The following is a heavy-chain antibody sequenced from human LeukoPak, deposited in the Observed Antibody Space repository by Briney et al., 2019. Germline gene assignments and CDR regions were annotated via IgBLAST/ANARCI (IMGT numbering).Heavy chain of an antibody. D-gene: IGHD6-13*01. J-gene: IGHJ4*02. CDR1: GYTFNTYE. Sequence: ASVKVSCKASGYTFNTYEIAWVRQAPGQGLEWMGWINTYNGNTNYAQKVRGRVTMTTDTSTSTAYMELRSLRSDDTAVYYCAREIAAAGGVDYWGQGTLVTVSS. CDR2: INTYNGNT. CDR3: AREIAAAGGVDY. V-gene: IGHV1-18*01.